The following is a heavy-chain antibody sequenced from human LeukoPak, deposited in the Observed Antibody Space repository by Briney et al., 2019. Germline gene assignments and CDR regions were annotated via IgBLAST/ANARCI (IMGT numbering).Heavy chain of an antibody. J-gene: IGHJ6*03. CDR1: GGSISSSSYY. CDR2: IYYSGST. Sequence: PSETLSLTCTVSGGSISSSSYYWGWTRQPPGKGLEWIGSIYYSGSTYYNPSLKSRVTISVDTSKNQFSLKLSSVTAADTAVYYCARCYRWSYYYYMDVWGKGTTVTVSS. V-gene: IGHV4-39*07. CDR3: ARCYRWSYYYYMDV. D-gene: IGHD2-8*02.